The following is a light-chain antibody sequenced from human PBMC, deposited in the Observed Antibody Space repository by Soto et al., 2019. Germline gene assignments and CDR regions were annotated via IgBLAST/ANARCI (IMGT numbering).Light chain of an antibody. V-gene: IGLV1-40*01. Sequence: QSVLTQPPSVSGAPGQRVTICCTGSSSNIGAGYDVHWYQQLPGTAPKLLIYGNSNRPSGVPDRFSGSKSGTSASLAITGLQAEDEADYYCQSYDSSLSGLLFGAGTKLTVL. CDR1: SSNIGAGYD. CDR3: QSYDSSLSGLL. CDR2: GNS. J-gene: IGLJ2*01.